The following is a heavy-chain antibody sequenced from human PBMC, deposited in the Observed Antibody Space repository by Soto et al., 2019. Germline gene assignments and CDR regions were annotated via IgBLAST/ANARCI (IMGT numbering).Heavy chain of an antibody. V-gene: IGHV4-39*01. CDR1: GGSIRTSGYS. D-gene: IGHD2-15*01. CDR2: ISYSGST. CDR3: ARHRYCSSATCYQLDNWFDP. Sequence: QLQLQESGPGLVKPSETLSLTCTVSGGSIRTSGYSWGWIRRPPEKGLEWIATISYSGSTYYNPYLQRRVTMVVDTPQNQLSMKLSSVNDSDTAVYYSARHRYCSSATCYQLDNWFDPWGHGTLVIVSS. J-gene: IGHJ5*02.